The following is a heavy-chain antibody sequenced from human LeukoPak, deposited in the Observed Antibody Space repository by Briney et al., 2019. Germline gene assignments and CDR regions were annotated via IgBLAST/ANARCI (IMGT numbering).Heavy chain of an antibody. CDR2: YSGGST. J-gene: IGHJ6*03. CDR1: GFTFSDYY. V-gene: IGHV3-66*01. CDR3: ARDRTEQQLISRKEYYYMDV. D-gene: IGHD6-13*01. Sequence: GGSLRLSCAASGFTFSDYYMTWIRQAPGKGLEWVSIYSGGSTYYADSVKGRFTISRDNSKNTLYLQMNSLRAEDTAVYYCARDRTEQQLISRKEYYYMDVWGKGTTVTISS.